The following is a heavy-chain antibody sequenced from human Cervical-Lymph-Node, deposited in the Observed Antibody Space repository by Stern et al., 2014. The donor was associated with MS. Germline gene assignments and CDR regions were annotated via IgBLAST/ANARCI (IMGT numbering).Heavy chain of an antibody. V-gene: IGHV3-21*01. Sequence: EDQLVESGGGLVKPGGSLRLSCAASGFTFSGHSMNWVRQAPGKGLEWVSSISSSSSYIYSADSVKGRFTISRDNAKNSLYLQMNSLRAEDTAVYYCARATVTTGVAYWGQGTLVTVSS. CDR3: ARATVTTGVAY. CDR1: GFTFSGHS. D-gene: IGHD4-17*01. CDR2: ISSSSSYI. J-gene: IGHJ4*02.